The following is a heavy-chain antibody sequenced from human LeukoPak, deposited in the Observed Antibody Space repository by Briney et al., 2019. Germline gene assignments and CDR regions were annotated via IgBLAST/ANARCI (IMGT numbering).Heavy chain of an antibody. V-gene: IGHV4-59*01. D-gene: IGHD6-19*01. CDR3: AREVAEDYYYYGMDV. CDR2: IYYSGST. J-gene: IGHJ6*04. CDR1: GGPISSYY. Sequence: SETLSLTCTVSGGPISSYYWSWIRQPPGKGLEWIGYIYYSGSTNYNPSLKSRVTISVDTSKNQFSLKLSSVTAADTAVYYCAREVAEDYYYYGMDVWGKGTTVTVSS.